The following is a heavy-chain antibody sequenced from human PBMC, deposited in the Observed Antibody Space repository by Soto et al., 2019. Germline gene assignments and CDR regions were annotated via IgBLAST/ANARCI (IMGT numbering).Heavy chain of an antibody. D-gene: IGHD2-2*01. CDR1: GFTFTSSA. V-gene: IGHV1-58*01. CDR2: IVVGSGNT. CDR3: AADATSVVVPAAMQY. J-gene: IGHJ4*02. Sequence: QMQLVQSGPEVKKPGTSVKVSCKASGFTFTSSAVQWVRQARGQRLEWIGWIVVGSGNTNYAQKFQERVTITRDMSTSTAYMELSSLRSEDTAVYYCAADATSVVVPAAMQYWGQGTLVTVSS.